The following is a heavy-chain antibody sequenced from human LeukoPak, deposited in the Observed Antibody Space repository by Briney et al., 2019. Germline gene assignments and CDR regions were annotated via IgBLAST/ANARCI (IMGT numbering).Heavy chain of an antibody. J-gene: IGHJ4*02. CDR3: ARDIYKQLLPD. V-gene: IGHV4-4*02. Sequence: SETLSLTCAVSGASIRNDYWWAWFRQPPGKGLEWIGEVYYTGDTNYNPSLKSRVTISADKSKNQFSLRLSSVTAADTAIYFCARDIYKQLLPDWGQGTLVTVSS. CDR1: GASIRNDYW. CDR2: VYYTGDT. D-gene: IGHD2-15*01.